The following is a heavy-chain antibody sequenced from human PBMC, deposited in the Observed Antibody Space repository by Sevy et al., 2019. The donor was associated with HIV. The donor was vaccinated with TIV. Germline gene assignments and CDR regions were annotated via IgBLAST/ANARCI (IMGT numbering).Heavy chain of an antibody. Sequence: GGSLRLSCAASGFTFSSYAMSWVRQAPVKGLEWVSAISGSGGSTYYADSVKGRFTISRDNSKNTLYLQMNSLRAEDTAVYYCAKSRLSDFWSGIDAFDIWGQGTMVTVSS. D-gene: IGHD3-3*01. J-gene: IGHJ3*02. CDR2: ISGSGGST. CDR3: AKSRLSDFWSGIDAFDI. V-gene: IGHV3-23*01. CDR1: GFTFSSYA.